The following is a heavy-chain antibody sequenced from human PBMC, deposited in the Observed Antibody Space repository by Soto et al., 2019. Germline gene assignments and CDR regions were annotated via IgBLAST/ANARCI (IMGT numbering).Heavy chain of an antibody. V-gene: IGHV4-4*02. CDR3: ATRAPIDGDPY. CDR2: VYPSGST. D-gene: IGHD4-17*01. Sequence: QVQLQESGPGLVKPSETLSLTCDVSGDSISSPTWWTWVRQPPGKGLEWIGEVYPSGSTNYNSSLTRRVTISVDKSKNQFSLRLTSVTAADTAVYYCATRAPIDGDPYWGQGTLVTVSS. J-gene: IGHJ4*02. CDR1: GDSISSPTW.